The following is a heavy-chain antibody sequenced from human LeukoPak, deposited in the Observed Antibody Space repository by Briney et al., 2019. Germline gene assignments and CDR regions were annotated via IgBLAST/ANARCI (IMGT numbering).Heavy chain of an antibody. J-gene: IGHJ5*02. D-gene: IGHD6-19*01. V-gene: IGHV3-30-3*01. CDR3: ARDSTTSGWFISWFDP. CDR2: ISYDESNK. CDR1: GFTFSSYV. Sequence: GGSLRLSCAASGFTFSSYVMHWVRQAPGKGLEWVAVISYDESNKNYADSVKGRFTISRDNSKNTLYLQMNSLRAEGTAVYYCARDSTTSGWFISWFDPWGQGTLVTVSS.